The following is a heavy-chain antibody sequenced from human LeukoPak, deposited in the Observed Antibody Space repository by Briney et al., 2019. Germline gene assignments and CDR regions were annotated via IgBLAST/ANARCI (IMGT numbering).Heavy chain of an antibody. V-gene: IGHV4-39*07. CDR1: GGSISSSSYY. CDR3: GRSAGFVHFDH. CDR2: INYYGKT. J-gene: IGHJ4*02. Sequence: SETLSLTRTVSGGSISSSSYYWVWIRQPPGKGLEWIGSINYYGKTYYNPSVKSRVTISVDTSKNQFSLMVRSVTAADTAVYYCGRSAGFVHFDHWGQGTLVTVTS. D-gene: IGHD3-16*01.